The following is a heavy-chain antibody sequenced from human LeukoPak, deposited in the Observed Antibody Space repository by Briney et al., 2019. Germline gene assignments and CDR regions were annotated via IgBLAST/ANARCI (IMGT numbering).Heavy chain of an antibody. CDR2: INPNSGGT. CDR3: TRADYSSSWYSSWFDP. J-gene: IGHJ5*02. Sequence: ASVKVSCKASGYTFTGYYMHWVRQAPGRGLEWMGWINPNSGGTNYAQKFQGRVTMTRDTSISTAYMELSRLRSDDTAVYYCTRADYSSSWYSSWFDPWGQGTLVTVSS. CDR1: GYTFTGYY. D-gene: IGHD6-13*01. V-gene: IGHV1-2*02.